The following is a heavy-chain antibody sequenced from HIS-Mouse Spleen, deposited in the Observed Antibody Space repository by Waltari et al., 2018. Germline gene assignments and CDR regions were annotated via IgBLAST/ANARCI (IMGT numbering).Heavy chain of an antibody. CDR1: GFTFSSYG. CDR3: VVSGS. Sequence: QVQLVESGGGVVQPGRSLRLSCAASGFTFSSYGMHWVRQAPGKGREWVAFISYDGSNKYYADSVKGRFTISRDNSKNTLYLQMNSLRAEDTAVYYCVVSGSWGQGTMVTVSS. J-gene: IGHJ3*01. D-gene: IGHD1-26*01. CDR2: ISYDGSNK. V-gene: IGHV3-30*03.